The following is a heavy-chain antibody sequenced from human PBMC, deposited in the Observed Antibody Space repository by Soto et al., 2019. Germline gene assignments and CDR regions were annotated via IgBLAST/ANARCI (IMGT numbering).Heavy chain of an antibody. D-gene: IGHD3-22*01. CDR3: ARAGEYYDSSGYSFDP. Sequence: SETLSLTCTVSGGSVSSGSYYWSWIRQPPGKGLEWIGYIYYSGSTNYNPSLKSRVTISVDTSKNQFSLKLSSVTAADTAVYYCARAGEYYDSSGYSFDPWGQGTLVTVSS. V-gene: IGHV4-61*01. CDR1: GGSVSSGSYY. CDR2: IYYSGST. J-gene: IGHJ5*02.